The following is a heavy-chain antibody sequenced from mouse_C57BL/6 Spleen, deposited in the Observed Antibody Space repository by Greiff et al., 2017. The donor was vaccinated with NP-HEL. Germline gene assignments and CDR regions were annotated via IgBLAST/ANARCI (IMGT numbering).Heavy chain of an antibody. CDR3: ARPGDYDPMYY. V-gene: IGHV5-17*01. D-gene: IGHD2-4*01. CDR2: LSSGSSTI. CDR1: GFTFSDYG. Sequence: EVQRVESGGGLVKPGGSLKLSCAASGFTFSDYGMHWVRQAPEKGLEWVAYLSSGSSTIYYADTVKGRFTISRYHAKNTLFLQITSLRSEDTAMYYCARPGDYDPMYYWGQGTSVTVSS. J-gene: IGHJ4*01.